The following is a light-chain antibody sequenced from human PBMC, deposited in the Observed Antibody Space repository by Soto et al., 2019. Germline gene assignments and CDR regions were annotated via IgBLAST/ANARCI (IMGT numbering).Light chain of an antibody. CDR1: ESISSW. CDR3: QHYNSYPIT. CDR2: EAS. V-gene: IGKV1-5*03. J-gene: IGKJ5*01. Sequence: DIQMTQSPSTLSASVGDRVTLTCRASESISSWLAWYQPKPGKAPKLLIYEASGLQSGVPSRFSGSGSGTEFTLTISSLQPDDFATYYCQHYNSYPITFGQGTRLEIK.